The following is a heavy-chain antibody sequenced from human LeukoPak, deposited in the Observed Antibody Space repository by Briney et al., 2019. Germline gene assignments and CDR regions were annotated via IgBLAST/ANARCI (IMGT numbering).Heavy chain of an antibody. D-gene: IGHD2-21*01. CDR1: GFSFSSTW. Sequence: PGGSLRLSCAASGFSFSSTWMHWVRQVPGKGLVWVARIKSDGGGIIYADSVKGRFAISRDNPRNTVYLQMNSLSGEDTAVYYCARERGVSHPFDSWGQGTVVTVSS. CDR3: ARERGVSHPFDS. J-gene: IGHJ4*02. V-gene: IGHV3-74*01. CDR2: IKSDGGGI.